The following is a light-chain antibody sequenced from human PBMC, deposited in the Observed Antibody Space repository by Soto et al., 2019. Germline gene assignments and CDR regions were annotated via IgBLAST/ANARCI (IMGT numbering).Light chain of an antibody. CDR1: SSDVGDYKY. V-gene: IGLV2-11*01. CDR2: DVN. J-gene: IGLJ2*01. CDR3: CSYAGADVV. Sequence: QSVLTQPRSVSGSPGQSVTISCTATSSDVGDYKYVSWYQQHPGKAPKLMIYDVNTRPSGVPDRFSGSKSGDTASLIISGRQAEDEADYYCCSYAGADVVFGGGTKVTVL.